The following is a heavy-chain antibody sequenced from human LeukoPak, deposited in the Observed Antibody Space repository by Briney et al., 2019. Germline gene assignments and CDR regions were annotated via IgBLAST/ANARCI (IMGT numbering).Heavy chain of an antibody. CDR2: IYSGGST. CDR3: ARERRYYYDSSGPLGY. Sequence: GGSLRLSCAASGFTVSSNYMSWVRQAPGKGLEWVSVIYSGGSTYYADSVKGRFTISRDNSKNTLYLQMNSLRAEDTAVYCCARERRYYYDSSGPLGYWGQGTLVTVSS. CDR1: GFTVSSNY. V-gene: IGHV3-53*01. D-gene: IGHD3-22*01. J-gene: IGHJ4*02.